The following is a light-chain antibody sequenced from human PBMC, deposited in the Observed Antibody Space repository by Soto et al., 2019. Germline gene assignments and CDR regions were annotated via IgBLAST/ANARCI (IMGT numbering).Light chain of an antibody. CDR3: ETWDNNILV. CDR2: LEVSGSY. V-gene: IGLV4-60*02. J-gene: IGLJ2*01. CDR1: SGHSSYI. Sequence: QSVLTQSSSASASLGSSVKLTCTLSSGHSSYIIAWHQQQPGKAPRYLMKLEVSGSYNKGSVVPDRFSGSSSGADRYLTISNLQFEDEADYYCETWDNNILVFGGGTNLTVL.